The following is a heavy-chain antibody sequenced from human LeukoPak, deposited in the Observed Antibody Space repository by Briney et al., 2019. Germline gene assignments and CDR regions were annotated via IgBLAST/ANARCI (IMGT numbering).Heavy chain of an antibody. J-gene: IGHJ4*02. Sequence: GGSLRLSCAASGFTFSSYWMHWVRQAPGKGLVWVSRINSDGSSTSYADSVKGRFTISRDNAKNTLYLQKNSLRAEDTAVYYCARFQVYYDSSGYYSFDYWGQGALVTVSS. CDR3: ARFQVYYDSSGYYSFDY. V-gene: IGHV3-74*01. D-gene: IGHD3-22*01. CDR2: INSDGSST. CDR1: GFTFSSYW.